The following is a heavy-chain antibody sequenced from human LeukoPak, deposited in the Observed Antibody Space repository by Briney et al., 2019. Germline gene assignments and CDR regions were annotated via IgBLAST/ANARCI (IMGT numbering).Heavy chain of an antibody. CDR3: ARDSDNDFYYYMDV. J-gene: IGHJ6*03. D-gene: IGHD5-24*01. Sequence: SETLSLTCTVSGGPINLHYWTWIRQPAGKGLEWIGRIDASGSANYNPSLKSRVTMSLDTSKNQFFLKLSSVTAADTAVYYCARDSDNDFYYYMDVWGKGTTVTVSS. CDR1: GGPINLHY. CDR2: IDASGSA. V-gene: IGHV4-4*07.